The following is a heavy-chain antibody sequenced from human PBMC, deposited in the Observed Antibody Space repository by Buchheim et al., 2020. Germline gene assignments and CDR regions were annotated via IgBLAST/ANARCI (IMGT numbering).Heavy chain of an antibody. CDR1: GFTFSDAW. CDR3: TTDRTQSPIDH. CDR2: IKRKTDGGTT. J-gene: IGHJ4*02. D-gene: IGHD1-14*01. V-gene: IGHV3-15*01. Sequence: VQLVESGGGVVQPGRSLRLSCAASGFTFSDAWMSWVRQAPGMGLEWVGRIKRKTDGGTTDYATPVQGRFTITRDDSTETLYLQMNSLKTEDTAVYYCTTDRTQSPIDHWGQGTL.